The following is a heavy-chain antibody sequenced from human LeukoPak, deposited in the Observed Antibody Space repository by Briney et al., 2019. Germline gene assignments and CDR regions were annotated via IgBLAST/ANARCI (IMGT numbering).Heavy chain of an antibody. D-gene: IGHD3-9*01. CDR2: ISSSSSYI. V-gene: IGHV3-21*01. J-gene: IGHJ6*02. CDR3: ARDLEYYDILTGYYSPYGMDV. Sequence: GGSLRLSCAASGFTFSSYSMNWVRQAPGKGLEWVSSISSSSSYIYYADSVKGRFTISRDNAKNSLYLQMNSLRAEDTAVYYCARDLEYYDILTGYYSPYGMDVWGQGITVTVSS. CDR1: GFTFSSYS.